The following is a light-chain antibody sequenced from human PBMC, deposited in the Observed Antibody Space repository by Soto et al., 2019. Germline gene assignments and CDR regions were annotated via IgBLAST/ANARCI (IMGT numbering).Light chain of an antibody. J-gene: IGLJ1*01. CDR3: SSYAGNNKFV. CDR1: SSDVGTYKY. CDR2: EVT. V-gene: IGLV2-8*01. Sequence: QSALTQPPSASGSPGQSVTISCIGTSSDVGTYKYVSWYQQHPGKAPKLMIYEVTERPSGVPARFSGSKSGNTASLTVSGLRAEDEADYYCSSYAGNNKFVFGTGTKLTVL.